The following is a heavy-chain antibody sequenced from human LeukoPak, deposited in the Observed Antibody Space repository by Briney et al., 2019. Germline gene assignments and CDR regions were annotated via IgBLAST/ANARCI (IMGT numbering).Heavy chain of an antibody. CDR3: ARDFGLWLHYFDY. Sequence: RGSLRLSCAASGFTFSSYAMHWVRQAPGKGLEWVAVISYDGSNKYYADSVKGRFTISRDNSKNTLYLQMNSMRAEDTAVYYCARDFGLWLHYFDYWGQGTLVTVSS. CDR1: GFTFSSYA. J-gene: IGHJ4*02. CDR2: ISYDGSNK. D-gene: IGHD5-18*01. V-gene: IGHV3-30-3*01.